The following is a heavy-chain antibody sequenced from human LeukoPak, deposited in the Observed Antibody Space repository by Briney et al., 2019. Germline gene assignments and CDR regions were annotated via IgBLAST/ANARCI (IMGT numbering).Heavy chain of an antibody. D-gene: IGHD6-6*01. J-gene: IGHJ6*02. CDR2: MNPNSGNT. Sequence: ASVKVSCKASGYTFTSYDINWVRQATGQGLEWMGWMNPNSGNTGYAQKFQGRVTMTRNTSISTAYMELSSLRSEDTAVYYCARVHSSYSYYGMDVWGQGTTVTVSS. CDR3: ARVHSSYSYYGMDV. V-gene: IGHV1-8*01. CDR1: GYTFTSYD.